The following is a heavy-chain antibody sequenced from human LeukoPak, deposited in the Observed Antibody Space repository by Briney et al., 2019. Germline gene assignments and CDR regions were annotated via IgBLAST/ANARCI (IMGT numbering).Heavy chain of an antibody. CDR3: ARHYCSGGSCKPDY. CDR1: GVSLTTYY. Sequence: SETLSLTCTVSGVSLTTYYWTWIRQPPGKGLEFIGYISYTGSTSYSPFLKSRVTISLDTSKNQFSLKLTSVTAADTAVYYCARHYCSGGSCKPDYWGQGTLVTVSS. J-gene: IGHJ4*02. V-gene: IGHV4-59*08. CDR2: ISYTGST. D-gene: IGHD2-15*01.